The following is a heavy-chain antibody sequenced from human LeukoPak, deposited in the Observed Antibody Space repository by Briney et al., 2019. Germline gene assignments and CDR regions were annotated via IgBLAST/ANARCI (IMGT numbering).Heavy chain of an antibody. V-gene: IGHV3-21*01. CDR2: ISSSSSYI. J-gene: IGHJ3*02. CDR1: GFTFSSYS. D-gene: IGHD5-24*01. Sequence: GGSLRLSCAASGFTFSSYSMNWVRQAPGKGLEWVSSISSSSSYIYYADSVKGRFTISGDNAKNSLYLQMNSLRAEDTAVYYCARGGNGYSGTDAFDIWGQGTMATVSS. CDR3: ARGGNGYSGTDAFDI.